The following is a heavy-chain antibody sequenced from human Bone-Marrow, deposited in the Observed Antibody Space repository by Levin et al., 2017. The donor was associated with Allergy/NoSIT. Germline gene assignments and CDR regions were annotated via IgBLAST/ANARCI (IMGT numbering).Heavy chain of an antibody. CDR3: ASSTSCYSFLCTENWFDP. V-gene: IGHV1-69*06. D-gene: IGHD2-2*01. CDR1: GGTFSSYA. J-gene: IGHJ5*02. CDR2: IIPIFGTA. Sequence: GGSLRLSCKASGGTFSSYAISWVRQAPGQGLEWMGGIIPIFGTANYAQKFQGRVTITADKSTSTAYMELSSLRSEDTAVYYCASSTSCYSFLCTENWFDPWGQGTLVTVSS.